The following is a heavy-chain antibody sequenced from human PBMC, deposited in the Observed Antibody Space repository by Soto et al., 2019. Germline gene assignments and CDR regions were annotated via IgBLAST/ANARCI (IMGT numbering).Heavy chain of an antibody. Sequence: QVQLVQSGAEVKKPGSSVKVSCKASGGTFSSYAISWVRQAPGQGLEWMGGIIPIFGTADYAQKFQCRVTITADESTSTDYLEISSLRSEDTAVYYCARDGGVYDYSPFDYWGQGTMVTGSS. D-gene: IGHD4-4*01. CDR1: GGTFSSYA. CDR3: ARDGGVYDYSPFDY. CDR2: IIPIFGTA. V-gene: IGHV1-69*12. J-gene: IGHJ4*02.